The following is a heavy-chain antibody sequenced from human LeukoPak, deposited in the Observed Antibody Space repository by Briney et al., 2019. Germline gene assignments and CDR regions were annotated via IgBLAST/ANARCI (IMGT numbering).Heavy chain of an antibody. V-gene: IGHV4-4*07. Sequence: WDTLSLTCTASVGSVSSYYWSCIRHPAGKGLEWIGRVYTNGSTNYNPSLKSRVTISVDTSKNKFSLKMSSVTAADTAMYYCARYSRGYYGSGSYLDYWGQGTLVTVPS. J-gene: IGHJ4*02. CDR2: VYTNGST. CDR1: VGSVSSYY. D-gene: IGHD3-10*01. CDR3: ARYSRGYYGSGSYLDY.